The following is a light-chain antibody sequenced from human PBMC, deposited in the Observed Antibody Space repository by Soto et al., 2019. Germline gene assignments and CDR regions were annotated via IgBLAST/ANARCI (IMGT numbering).Light chain of an antibody. CDR2: LGS. J-gene: IGKJ3*01. V-gene: IGKV2-28*01. CDR3: LQALGTLIFT. CDR1: QSLLHSTGYNY. Sequence: IVMTQSPLSLTVTPGEPASISCNSSQSLLHSTGYNYLDWYLQKPGQSPQLLIYLGSTRASGVPDRFSGSGSGADFTLNISRVEADDVGVYYCLQALGTLIFTFGPGTKVEIK.